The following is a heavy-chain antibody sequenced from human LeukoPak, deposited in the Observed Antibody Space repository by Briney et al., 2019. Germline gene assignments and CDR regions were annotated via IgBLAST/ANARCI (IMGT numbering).Heavy chain of an antibody. Sequence: KSGGSLRLSCAASGFTFSSYSMNWVRQAPGKGLEWVSSISSSSSYIYYADSVKGRFTISRDNSKNTLYLQMNSLRAEDTAVYYCASRDGMDMDVWGKGTTVTVSS. V-gene: IGHV3-21*04. D-gene: IGHD5-24*01. J-gene: IGHJ6*03. CDR3: ASRDGMDMDV. CDR1: GFTFSSYS. CDR2: ISSSSSYI.